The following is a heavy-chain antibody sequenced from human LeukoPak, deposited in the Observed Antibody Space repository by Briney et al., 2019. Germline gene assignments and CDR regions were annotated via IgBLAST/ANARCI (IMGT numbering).Heavy chain of an antibody. CDR3: ARERHYDSRD. CDR1: GFTVSSIY. Sequence: GGSLRLSCAASGFTVSSIYMSWVRQAPGKGLEWVSVIYSGGSTYYADSVKGRFTISRDNSKNTLYLQMNSLRAEDTAVYYCARERHYDSRDWGQGTLVTVSS. D-gene: IGHD3-22*01. J-gene: IGHJ4*02. V-gene: IGHV3-66*01. CDR2: IYSGGST.